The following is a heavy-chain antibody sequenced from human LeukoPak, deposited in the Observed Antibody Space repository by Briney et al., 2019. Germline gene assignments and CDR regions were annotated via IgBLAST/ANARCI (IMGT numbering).Heavy chain of an antibody. J-gene: IGHJ4*02. Sequence: GGSLRLSCAASGFTFSAYYMSWIRQAPGKGLEWVSYISSSGSTIYYADSVKGRFTISRDNSKNTLYLQMNSLRAEDTAVYYCAKDPNIVVVPAAQFDYWGQGTLVTVSS. D-gene: IGHD2-2*01. CDR1: GFTFSAYY. CDR2: ISSSGSTI. V-gene: IGHV3-11*01. CDR3: AKDPNIVVVPAAQFDY.